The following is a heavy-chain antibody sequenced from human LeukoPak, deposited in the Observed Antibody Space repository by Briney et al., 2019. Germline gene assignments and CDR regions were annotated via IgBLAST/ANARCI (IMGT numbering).Heavy chain of an antibody. J-gene: IGHJ4*02. CDR3: ARGRGYSYGHYFDY. V-gene: IGHV4-34*01. Sequence: SETLSLTCAVYGGSFSGYYWSWIRQPPGKGLEWIGEINHSGSTNYNPSLKSRVTISVDTSKNQFSLKLSSVTAADTAVYYCARGRGYSYGHYFDYWGQGTLVTVSS. CDR2: INHSGST. CDR1: GGSFSGYY. D-gene: IGHD5-18*01.